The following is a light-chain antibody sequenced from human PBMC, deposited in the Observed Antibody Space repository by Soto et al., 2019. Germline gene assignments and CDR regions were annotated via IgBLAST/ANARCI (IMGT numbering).Light chain of an antibody. CDR1: QTISSN. V-gene: IGKV3-15*01. J-gene: IGKJ4*01. CDR2: GAS. CDR3: QQYNDWPPELT. Sequence: EIAMTQSPATLSVSPGERATLSCRASQTISSNLAWYQQKPGQAPRLLIYGASARATGLPARFSGSGSGTEFTLTISSLQSEDFAVYYCQQYNDWPPELTFGGGTEVEIK.